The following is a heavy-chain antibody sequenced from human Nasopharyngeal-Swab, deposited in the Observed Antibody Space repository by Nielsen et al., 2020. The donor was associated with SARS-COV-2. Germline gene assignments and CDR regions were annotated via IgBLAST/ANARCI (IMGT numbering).Heavy chain of an antibody. V-gene: IGHV3-9*01. J-gene: IGHJ4*02. CDR2: ISWNSGSI. CDR1: GLTFDDYA. D-gene: IGHD3-10*01. Sequence: SLKISCAASGLTFDDYAMHWVRQAPGKGLEWVSGISWNSGSIGYVDSVKGRFTISRDNAKNSLYLQMNSLRAEDTAVYYCARAGVGSGSYYWSWGQGTLVTVSS. CDR3: ARAGVGSGSYYWS.